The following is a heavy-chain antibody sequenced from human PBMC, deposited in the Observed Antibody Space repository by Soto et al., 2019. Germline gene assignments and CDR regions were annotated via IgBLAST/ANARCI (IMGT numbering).Heavy chain of an antibody. CDR2: IYYIGST. CDR1: GGSISSYF. Sequence: TAETLSLICTVSGGSISSYFWSWIRQPPGKGLEWIGYIYYIGSTNYNPSLKSRITVSVDTSKNQFSLNLTSVTAADTAVYYCARHGLTAYMAYYFDFWGQGTQVTVSS. V-gene: IGHV4-59*08. D-gene: IGHD3-16*01. J-gene: IGHJ4*02. CDR3: ARHGLTAYMAYYFDF.